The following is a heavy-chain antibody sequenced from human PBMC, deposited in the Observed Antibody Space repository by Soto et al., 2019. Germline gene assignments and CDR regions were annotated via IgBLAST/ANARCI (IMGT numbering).Heavy chain of an antibody. CDR3: ARGWDWFSFDP. J-gene: IGHJ5*02. V-gene: IGHV4-39*01. D-gene: IGHD3-9*01. Sequence: PSETLSLTCTVSGDSTSMSSYYWGWIRQPPGKGLEWIGNIYHTGATYYNPSLQSRVTMSVDTSKDQFSLRLSSVTAADTAVYYCARGWDWFSFDPWGQGTLVTVSS. CDR2: IYHTGAT. CDR1: GDSTSMSSYY.